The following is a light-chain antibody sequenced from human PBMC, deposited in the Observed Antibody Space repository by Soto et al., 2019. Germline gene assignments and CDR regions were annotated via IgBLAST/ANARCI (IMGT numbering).Light chain of an antibody. V-gene: IGLV2-8*01. CDR2: EVS. J-gene: IGLJ1*01. CDR3: SSYAGSSTYV. Sequence: QSALTQPASVSGSPGQSITISCTGTSSDIGGHDYVSWYQQHPGKAPKLMIYEVSKRPSGVPDRFSGSKSGNTASLTVSGLQAEDEADYYCSSYAGSSTYVFGTGTKVTVL. CDR1: SSDIGGHDY.